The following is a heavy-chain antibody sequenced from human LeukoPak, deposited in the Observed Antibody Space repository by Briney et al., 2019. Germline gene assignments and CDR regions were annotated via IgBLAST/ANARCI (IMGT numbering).Heavy chain of an antibody. CDR1: GFTFSSYA. Sequence: GGSLRLSCAASGFTFSSYAMHWVRQAPGKGLEWVAVISYDGSNKYYADSMKGRFTISRDNSKNTLYLQMNSLRAEDTAVYYCARESIGRTFDYWGQGTLVTVSS. V-gene: IGHV3-30*01. D-gene: IGHD6-6*01. J-gene: IGHJ4*02. CDR3: ARESIGRTFDY. CDR2: ISYDGSNK.